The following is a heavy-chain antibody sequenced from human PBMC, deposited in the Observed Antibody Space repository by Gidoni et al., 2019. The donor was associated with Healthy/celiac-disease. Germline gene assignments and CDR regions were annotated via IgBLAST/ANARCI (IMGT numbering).Heavy chain of an antibody. D-gene: IGHD2-15*01. CDR3: ASKDDRDCSGGSCYARYYYYGMDV. CDR1: GYTFTGYY. CDR2: INPNSGGP. Sequence: QVQLVQSGAAAKKPGASVKVSCKASGYTFTGYYLHWVRLAPGQGLEWMGWINPNSGGPNYAQKFQGRVTMTRDTSISTAYMELSRLRSDDTAVYYCASKDDRDCSGGSCYARYYYYGMDVWGQGTTVTVS. J-gene: IGHJ6*02. V-gene: IGHV1-2*02.